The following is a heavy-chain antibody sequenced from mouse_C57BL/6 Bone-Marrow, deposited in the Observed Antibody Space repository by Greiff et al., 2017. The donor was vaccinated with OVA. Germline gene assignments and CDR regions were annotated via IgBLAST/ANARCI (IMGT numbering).Heavy chain of an antibody. CDR3: ARQGDYGSSFWFAY. J-gene: IGHJ3*01. CDR2: ISNGGGST. D-gene: IGHD1-1*01. V-gene: IGHV5-12*01. Sequence: DVKLVESGGGLVQPGGSLKLSCAASGFTFSDYYMYWVRQTPEKRLEWVAYISNGGGSTYYPDTVKGRFTISRDNAKNTLYLQMSRLKSEDTAMDYCARQGDYGSSFWFAYWGQGTLVTVSA. CDR1: GFTFSDYY.